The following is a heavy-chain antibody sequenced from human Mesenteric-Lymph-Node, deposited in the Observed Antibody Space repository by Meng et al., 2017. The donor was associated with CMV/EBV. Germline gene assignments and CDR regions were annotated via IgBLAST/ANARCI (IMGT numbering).Heavy chain of an antibody. CDR1: GAPISSSY. D-gene: IGHD3-16*01. Sequence: GSLRLSCTVSGAPISSSYWSWIRQRPGKGLEWIGWIYYSGTTRYNPSLESRVTISVDTSTNQFSLRLTSLTAADTAVYYCARDGGGGVLWYFDLWGRGTLVTVSS. V-gene: IGHV4-59*01. J-gene: IGHJ2*01. CDR2: IYYSGTT. CDR3: ARDGGGGVLWYFDL.